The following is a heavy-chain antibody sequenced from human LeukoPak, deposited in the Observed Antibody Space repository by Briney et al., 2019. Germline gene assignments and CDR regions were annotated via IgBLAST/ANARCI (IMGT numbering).Heavy chain of an antibody. D-gene: IGHD2-2*01. CDR2: IRRDSSET. Sequence: PGGSLRLSRAASVFTFSAYWMTWVRHPPGKGLEWVAHIRRDSSETYYVDSVKGRFTISRDNAKNTVYLQMSSLRAEDTAVYYWARDGVFCVRNCISSSGARFDPWGQGTLVTVSS. CDR1: VFTFSAYW. CDR3: ARDGVFCVRNCISSSGARFDP. V-gene: IGHV3-7*01. J-gene: IGHJ5*02.